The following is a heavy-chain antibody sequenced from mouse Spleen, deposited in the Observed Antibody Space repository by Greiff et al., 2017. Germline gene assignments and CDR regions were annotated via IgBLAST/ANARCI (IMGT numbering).Heavy chain of an antibody. CDR3: ARSANWYFDV. J-gene: IGHJ1*01. CDR2: ISSGSSTI. Sequence: EVKLMESGGGLEKPGGSLKLSCAASGFTFSDYGMHWVRQAPEKGLESVAYISSGSSTIYYADTVKGRFTISRDNAKNTLFLQMTSLRSEDTAMYYCARSANWYFDVWGAGTTVTVSS. D-gene: IGHD6-1*01. V-gene: IGHV5-17*01. CDR1: GFTFSDYG.